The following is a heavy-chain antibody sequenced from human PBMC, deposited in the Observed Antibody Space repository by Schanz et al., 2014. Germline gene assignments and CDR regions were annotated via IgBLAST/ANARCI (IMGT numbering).Heavy chain of an antibody. CDR3: ARDLIAAAESWFDP. J-gene: IGHJ5*02. D-gene: IGHD6-13*01. CDR1: GYSFTTYD. V-gene: IGHV1-3*01. CDR2: INPANGNT. Sequence: QVQLVQSAPEVKKPGASVRLSCEASGYSFTTYDVNWVRQAPGQSLEWLGWINPANGNTHYSPRLNGRVSISSDTAASTVYLHFSSLKSDDTAVYYCARDLIAAAESWFDPWGQGTPITVSS.